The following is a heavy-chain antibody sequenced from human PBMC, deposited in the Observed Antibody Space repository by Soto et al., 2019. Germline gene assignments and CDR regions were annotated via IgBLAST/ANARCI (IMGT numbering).Heavy chain of an antibody. CDR1: GGSFSGYH. Sequence: SETLSLTCAVYGGSFSGYHWTWIRQPPGTGLEWIGEINHSGSTNYSPSLKSRVTISVDTSKNQFSLKLTSVTAADTAVYYCARDKITGLFDYWGQGTLVT. V-gene: IGHV4-34*01. CDR2: INHSGST. J-gene: IGHJ4*02. D-gene: IGHD2-8*02. CDR3: ARDKITGLFDY.